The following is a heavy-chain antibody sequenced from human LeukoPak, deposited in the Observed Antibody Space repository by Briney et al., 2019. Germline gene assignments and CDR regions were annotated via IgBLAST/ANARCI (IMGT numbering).Heavy chain of an antibody. CDR2: YYYSGCN. D-gene: IGHD4-17*01. J-gene: IGHJ4*02. CDR1: GGSISSGDYY. CDR3: ARALYSMTTVTTEYWFDY. V-gene: IGHV4-30-4*01. Sequence: SETLSLTCTVSGGSISSGDYYWSWIRQPPGKGLEWIGYYYYSGCNYYNPSLQSRVIISVDTSKNQFSLKRTSVTAADTAVYYCARALYSMTTVTTEYWFDYWGQGTLVTVAS.